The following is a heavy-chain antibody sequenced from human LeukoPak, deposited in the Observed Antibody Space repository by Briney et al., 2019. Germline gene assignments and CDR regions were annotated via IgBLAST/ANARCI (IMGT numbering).Heavy chain of an antibody. V-gene: IGHV3-30*18. J-gene: IGHJ3*02. CDR3: AKDTGPVPVGARSHAFDI. CDR2: ISYDGSNK. Sequence: GGSLRLSCAASGFTFSSYGMHWVRQAPGKGLGWVAVISYDGSNKYYADSVKGRFTISRDNSKNTLYLQMNSLRAEDTAVYYCAKDTGPVPVGARSHAFDIWGQGTMVTVSS. D-gene: IGHD1-26*01. CDR1: GFTFSSYG.